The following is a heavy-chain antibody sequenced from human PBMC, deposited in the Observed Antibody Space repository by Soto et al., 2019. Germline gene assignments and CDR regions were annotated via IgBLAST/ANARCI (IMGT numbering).Heavy chain of an antibody. Sequence: SETLSLTCTVSGGSISSSSYYWGWIRQPPGKGLEWIGSIYYSGSTYYNPSLKSRVTISVDTSKNQFSLKLSSVTAADTAVYYCARDPSRLGWFDPWGQGTLVTVSS. CDR1: GGSISSSSYY. CDR3: ARDPSRLGWFDP. J-gene: IGHJ5*02. CDR2: IYYSGST. V-gene: IGHV4-39*07.